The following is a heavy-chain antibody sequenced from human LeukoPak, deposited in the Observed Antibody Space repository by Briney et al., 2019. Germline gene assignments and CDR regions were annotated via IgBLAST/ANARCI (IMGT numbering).Heavy chain of an antibody. CDR2: ISDSGGVI. CDR3: VKRLRDGYNSPIDF. CDR1: GFTFRNYA. J-gene: IGHJ4*02. V-gene: IGHV3-23*01. D-gene: IGHD5-24*01. Sequence: PGGSLRLSCAASGFTFRNYAMNWVRQAPGKGLEWVSGISDSGGVIDYADSVKGRFTISRDTSKNTLHLQMNSLRAEDTAVYYCVKRLRDGYNSPIDFWGQGTLVTVSS.